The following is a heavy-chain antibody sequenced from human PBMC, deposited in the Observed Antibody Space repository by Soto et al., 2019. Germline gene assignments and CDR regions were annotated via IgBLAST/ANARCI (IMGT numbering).Heavy chain of an antibody. D-gene: IGHD1-7*01. V-gene: IGHV4-59*01. CDR1: GGSISSYY. J-gene: IGHJ5*02. Sequence: SETLSLTCTVSGGSISSYYWSWIRQPPGKGLEWIGYIYYSGSTNYCPSLKRRVTISADTSKNQFSLKLSSVTAADTAVYYCARDLRGSTGCFDPWGQGTLVTVSS. CDR2: IYYSGST. CDR3: ARDLRGSTGCFDP.